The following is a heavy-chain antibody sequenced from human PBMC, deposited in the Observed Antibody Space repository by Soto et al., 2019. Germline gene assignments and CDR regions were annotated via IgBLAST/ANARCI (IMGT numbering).Heavy chain of an antibody. CDR3: ARGLRRDFDFDY. Sequence: SETLSLTCTVSGGSISSYYWSWIRQPPGKGLEWIGYIYYSGSTNYNPSLKSRVTISVGTSKNQFSLKLSSVTAADTAVYYCARGLRRDFDFDYWGQGTLVTVSS. J-gene: IGHJ4*02. CDR2: IYYSGST. V-gene: IGHV4-59*01. CDR1: GGSISSYY.